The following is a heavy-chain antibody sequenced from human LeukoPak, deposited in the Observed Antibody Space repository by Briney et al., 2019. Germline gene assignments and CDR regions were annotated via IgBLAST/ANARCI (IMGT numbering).Heavy chain of an antibody. V-gene: IGHV3-30-3*01. J-gene: IGHJ3*02. CDR3: ARDLLRSDAFDI. CDR1: GFTFSSYA. Sequence: PGGSLRLSCAASGFTFSSYAMHWVRQAPGKGLEWVAVISYDGSNKYYADSVKGRFTISRDNSKNTLYLQMNSLRAEDTAVYYCARDLLRSDAFDIWGQGTMVTVSS. CDR2: ISYDGSNK.